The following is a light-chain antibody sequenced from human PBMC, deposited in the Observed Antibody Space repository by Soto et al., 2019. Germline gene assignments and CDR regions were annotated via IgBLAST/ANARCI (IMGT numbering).Light chain of an antibody. J-gene: IGKJ3*01. Sequence: EMVLTQSPATPSLSTGERATLSCRARLRFSRYLAWSQHKPCQAPRLHVSDASIRDTGIPASFSGSGSGTDFTLAINSIEPDACAVYYYHERSNWPFTLGAGNKV. CDR1: LRFSRY. V-gene: IGKV3-11*01. CDR3: HERSNWPFT. CDR2: DAS.